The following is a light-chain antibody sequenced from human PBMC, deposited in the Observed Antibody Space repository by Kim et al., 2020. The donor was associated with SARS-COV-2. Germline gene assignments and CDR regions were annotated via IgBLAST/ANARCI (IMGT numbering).Light chain of an antibody. J-gene: IGKJ1*01. CDR2: GAS. V-gene: IGKV3-20*01. CDR3: QQYGSSPPT. CDR1: QSVSSSY. Sequence: IVLTQSPGTLSLSPGERATLSCRASQSVSSSYLAWYQQKPGQAPRLLMYGASTRATGIPDKFSGSGSGTDFTLTISRLASEDSAVYYCQQYGSSPPTFGQGTKVDIK.